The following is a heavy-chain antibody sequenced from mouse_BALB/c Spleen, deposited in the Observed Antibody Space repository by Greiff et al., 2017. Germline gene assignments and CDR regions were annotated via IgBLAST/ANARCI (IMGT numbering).Heavy chain of an antibody. CDR1: GFTFSSFG. D-gene: IGHD1-2*01. Sequence: EVKLVESGGGLVQPGGSRKLSCAASGFTFSSFGMHWVRQAPEKGLEWVAYISSGSSTIYYADTVKGRFTISRDNPKNTLFLQMTSLRSEDTAMYYCARSGFITTAKDAMDYWGQGTSVTVSS. CDR3: ARSGFITTAKDAMDY. V-gene: IGHV5-17*02. J-gene: IGHJ4*01. CDR2: ISSGSSTI.